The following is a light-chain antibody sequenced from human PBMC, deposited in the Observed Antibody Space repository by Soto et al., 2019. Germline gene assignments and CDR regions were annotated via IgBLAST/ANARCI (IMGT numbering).Light chain of an antibody. V-gene: IGLV2-23*01. Sequence: QSALTQPASVSGSPGQSIAISCTGTSRDVGSYNLVSWYQQHPGKAPKVMIYEGSKRPSGVSDRFPGSKSGNTASLTISGLQADDEADYYCCSYAGSSTYVFGTGTKLTVL. CDR3: CSYAGSSTYV. CDR2: EGS. CDR1: SRDVGSYNL. J-gene: IGLJ1*01.